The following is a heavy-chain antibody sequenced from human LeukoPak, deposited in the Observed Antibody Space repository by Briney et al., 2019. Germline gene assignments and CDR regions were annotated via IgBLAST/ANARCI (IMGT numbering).Heavy chain of an antibody. CDR1: GGSISSYY. J-gene: IGHJ3*02. V-gene: IGHV4-59*08. D-gene: IGHD4-17*01. Sequence: PSETLSLTCTVSGGSISSYYWSWIRQPPGKGLEWIGYIYYSGSTNYNPSLKSRVTISVDTSKNQFSLKLSSVTAADTAYYYCARHYGDYRAFDIWGQGTMVTVSS. CDR2: IYYSGST. CDR3: ARHYGDYRAFDI.